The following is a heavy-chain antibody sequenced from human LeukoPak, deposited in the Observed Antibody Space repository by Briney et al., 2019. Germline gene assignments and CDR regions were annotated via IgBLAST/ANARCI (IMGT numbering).Heavy chain of an antibody. D-gene: IGHD3-22*01. V-gene: IGHV3-11*04. J-gene: IGHJ4*02. Sequence: PGGSLRLSCAASGFTLSDYYMSWIRQAPGKGLEWVSYISSSGSTIYYADSVKGRFTISRDNAKNSLYLQMNSLRAEDTAVYYCGGGRYCYGSSAYSGWGQGTLVTGSS. CDR2: ISSSGSTI. CDR1: GFTLSDYY. CDR3: GGGRYCYGSSAYSG.